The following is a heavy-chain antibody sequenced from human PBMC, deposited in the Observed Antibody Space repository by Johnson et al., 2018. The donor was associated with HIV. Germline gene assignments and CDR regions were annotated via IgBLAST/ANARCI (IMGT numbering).Heavy chain of an antibody. D-gene: IGHD6-13*01. J-gene: IGHJ3*02. CDR3: ATDGPCSTSWYCTFDI. CDR2: IWYDGSTK. Sequence: QVQLVESGGGVVQPGRSLRLSCAASGFTFSSYGMHWVRQAPGKGLEWVAVIWYDGSTKYYADSVKGRFTISRDNSKNTRYLQMNSLRADDTAVYYCATDGPCSTSWYCTFDIWGQGTMVTVSS. CDR1: GFTFSSYG. V-gene: IGHV3-33*01.